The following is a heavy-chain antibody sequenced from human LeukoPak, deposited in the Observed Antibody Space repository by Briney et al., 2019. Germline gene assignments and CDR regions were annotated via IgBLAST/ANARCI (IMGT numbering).Heavy chain of an antibody. D-gene: IGHD3-22*01. CDR2: IYYSGST. J-gene: IGHJ4*02. V-gene: IGHV4-39*07. CDR1: GGSISSSSYY. CDR3: ARFPGITMIVVVII. Sequence: PSETLSLTCTVSGGSISSSSYYWGWIRQPPGKGLEWIGSIYYSGSTYYNPSLKSRVTISVDTSKNQFSLKLSSVTAADTAVYYCARFPGITMIVVVIIWGQGTLVTVSS.